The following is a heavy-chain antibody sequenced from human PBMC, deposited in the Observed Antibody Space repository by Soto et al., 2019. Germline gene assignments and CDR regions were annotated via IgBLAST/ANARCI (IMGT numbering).Heavy chain of an antibody. Sequence: EVQLLESGGGLVQPGGSLRLSCAASGFSFSNHAMSWVRQAPGKGLECISAISGGGENTYYAGSVKGRFTISRDNSKNTLFLQMNSLRAEDTAVYYCAKDKRLGCGACFDNWGQGTLVTVSS. CDR3: AKDKRLGCGACFDN. CDR1: GFSFSNHA. CDR2: ISGGGENT. V-gene: IGHV3-23*01. J-gene: IGHJ4*02. D-gene: IGHD3-22*01.